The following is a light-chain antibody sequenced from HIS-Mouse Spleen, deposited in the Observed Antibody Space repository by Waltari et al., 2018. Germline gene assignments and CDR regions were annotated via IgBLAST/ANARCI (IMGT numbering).Light chain of an antibody. J-gene: IGKJ5*01. CDR2: DPS. CDR3: QQRSNWPIT. V-gene: IGKV3-11*01. CDR1: QSVSSY. Sequence: EFVFTQSTATLSLSPGERATLSCRASQSVSSYLAWYQQKPGQAPRLPIYDPSNRATGIPVWFSGSGSGTDFTRTISSLGPEEFAVYYCQQRSNWPITFGQGTRLEIK.